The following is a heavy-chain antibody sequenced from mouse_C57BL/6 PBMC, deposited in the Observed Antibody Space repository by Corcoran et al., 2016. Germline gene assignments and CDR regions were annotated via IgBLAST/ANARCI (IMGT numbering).Heavy chain of an antibody. V-gene: IGHV9-3*01. CDR1: GYTFTTYG. J-gene: IGHJ3*01. CDR2: INTYSGVP. Sequence: QIQLVQSGPELKKPGETVKISCKASGYTFTTYGMSWVKQAPGKGLKWMGWINTYSGVPTYADDFKGRFAFSLETSASTAYLQINNLKNEDTATYFCARGGYGNYHFAYWGQGTLVTVSA. CDR3: ARGGYGNYHFAY. D-gene: IGHD2-1*01.